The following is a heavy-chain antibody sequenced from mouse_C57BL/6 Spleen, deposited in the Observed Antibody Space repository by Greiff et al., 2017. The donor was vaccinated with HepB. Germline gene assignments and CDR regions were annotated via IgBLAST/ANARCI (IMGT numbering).Heavy chain of an antibody. D-gene: IGHD1-1*01. V-gene: IGHV1-80*01. Sequence: VKLMESGAELVKPGASVKISCKASGYAFSSYWMNWVKPRPGKGLEWIGQIYPGDGDTNYNGKFKGKATLTADKSSSTAYMQLSSLTSEDSAVYFCARSDYYCGYFDVWGTGTTVTVSS. J-gene: IGHJ1*03. CDR3: ARSDYYCGYFDV. CDR2: IYPGDGDT. CDR1: GYAFSSYW.